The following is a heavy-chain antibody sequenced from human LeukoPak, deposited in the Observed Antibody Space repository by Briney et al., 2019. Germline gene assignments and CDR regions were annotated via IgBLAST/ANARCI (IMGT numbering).Heavy chain of an antibody. CDR2: ISGSGGST. CDR3: AKDIVVVPAATCAFDI. Sequence: GRSLRLSCAASGFTFSSYAMSWVRQAPGKGLEWVSAISGSGGSTYYADSVKGRFTISRDNSKNTLYLQMISLRAEDTAVYYCAKDIVVVPAATCAFDIWGQGTMVTVSS. J-gene: IGHJ3*02. D-gene: IGHD2-2*01. CDR1: GFTFSSYA. V-gene: IGHV3-23*01.